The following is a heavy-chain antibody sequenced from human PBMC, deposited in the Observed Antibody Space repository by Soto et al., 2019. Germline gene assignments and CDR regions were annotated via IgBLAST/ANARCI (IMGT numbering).Heavy chain of an antibody. V-gene: IGHV4-59*12. CDR2: IFDGGSA. Sequence: PSETLSLTCTVSGGTITYYYWSWIRQAPGKGLEWLGYIFDGGSANYNPSLKSRVSFSLDKSQNQLSLKLTSVTGADTAIYYCVSVEGTPTVTGDYY. J-gene: IGHJ6*01. CDR1: GGTITYYY. D-gene: IGHD4-17*01. CDR3: VSVEGTPTVTGDYY.